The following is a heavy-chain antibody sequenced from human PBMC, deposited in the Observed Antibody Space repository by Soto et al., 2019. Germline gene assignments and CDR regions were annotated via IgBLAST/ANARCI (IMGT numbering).Heavy chain of an antibody. CDR1: GGTFSNYA. CDR3: ASRGXXXYYXTSGYG. J-gene: IGHJ1*01. D-gene: IGHD3-22*01. V-gene: IGHV1-69*12. Sequence: QVQLVQSGAEVKKPGSSVKVSCKASGGTFSNYALSWVRQAPGQGLEWMGDIIPIFGTTNNAQKFQGRVTITADEATSTAYMELSSLRSEDTAVYYCASRGXXXYYXTSGYGWGQGTLVTVSS. CDR2: IIPIFGTT.